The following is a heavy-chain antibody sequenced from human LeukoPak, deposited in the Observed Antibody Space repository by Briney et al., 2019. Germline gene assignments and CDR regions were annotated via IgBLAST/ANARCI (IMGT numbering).Heavy chain of an antibody. J-gene: IGHJ4*02. V-gene: IGHV3-15*01. CDR1: GFTFSNAW. D-gene: IGHD3-3*01. CDR2: IKSKTDGGTT. CDR3: TTIRTSTIFGVVTAYYSDY. Sequence: GGSLRLSCAASGFTFSNAWTSWVRQAPGKGLEWVGRIKSKTDGGTTDYAAPVKGRFTISRDDSKNTLYLQMNSLKTKDTAVYYCTTIRTSTIFGVVTAYYSDYWGQGTLVTVSS.